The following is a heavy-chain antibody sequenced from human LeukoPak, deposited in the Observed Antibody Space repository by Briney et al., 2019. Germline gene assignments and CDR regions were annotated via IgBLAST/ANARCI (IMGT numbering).Heavy chain of an antibody. CDR3: ARGVRDIVVVPAALRYYYMDV. CDR2: MSPNSGNT. V-gene: IGHV1-8*03. J-gene: IGHJ6*03. CDR1: GYTFTSYG. D-gene: IGHD2-2*01. Sequence: ASVKVSCKASGYTFTSYGISWVRQAPGQGLEWMGWMSPNSGNTGYAQKFQGRVTITRNTSISTAYMELSSLRSEDTAVYYCARGVRDIVVVPAALRYYYMDVWGKGTTVTVSS.